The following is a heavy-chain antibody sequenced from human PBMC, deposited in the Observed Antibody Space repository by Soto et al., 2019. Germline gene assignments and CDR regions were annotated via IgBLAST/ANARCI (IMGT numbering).Heavy chain of an antibody. CDR3: ARGMSTVATLDY. CDR1: GGSISSGGYS. V-gene: IGHV4-30-2*01. D-gene: IGHD4-4*01. Sequence: QLQLQESGSGLVKPSQTLSLTCAVSGGSISSGGYSWRWIRQPQGKVLVWIGYIYHSGSNYYNPSLKSRVNISVDRSKIQFSLKLSSVAAADTAVYYGARGMSTVATLDYWGQGTLVTVSS. J-gene: IGHJ4*02. CDR2: IYHSGSN.